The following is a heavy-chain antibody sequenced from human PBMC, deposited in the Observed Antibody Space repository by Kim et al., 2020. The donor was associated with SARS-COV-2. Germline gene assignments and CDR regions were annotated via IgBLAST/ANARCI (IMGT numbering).Heavy chain of an antibody. V-gene: IGHV1-69*13. CDR3: ARQVATIIGWFDP. Sequence: SVKVSCKASGGTFSSYAISWVRQAPGQGLEWMGGIIPIYGTTNYAQKFQGRVTIIADESTSTAYMDLSSLRSEDTAVYYCARQVATIIGWFDPWGQGTLVTVSS. J-gene: IGHJ5*02. CDR1: GGTFSSYA. CDR2: IIPIYGTT. D-gene: IGHD5-12*01.